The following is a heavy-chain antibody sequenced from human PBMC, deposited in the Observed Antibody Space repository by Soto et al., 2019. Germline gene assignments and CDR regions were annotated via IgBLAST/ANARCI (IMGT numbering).Heavy chain of an antibody. CDR2: IDPIVSYT. V-gene: IGHV5-10-1*01. D-gene: IGHD1-7*01. J-gene: IGHJ6*02. CDR3: ATERNYRCPTPAYGMDV. Sequence: GASMKICCKCSGYSITSYWISWVHQMPGKGLEWMGRIDPIVSYTNYSPSFQGHVTISADKSISTAYLQWSSLKAADTAMYYCATERNYRCPTPAYGMDVWGQGTTVTVSS. CDR1: GYSITSYW.